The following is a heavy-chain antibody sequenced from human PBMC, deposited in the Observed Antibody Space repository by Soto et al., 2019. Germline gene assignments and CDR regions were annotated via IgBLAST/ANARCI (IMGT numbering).Heavy chain of an antibody. CDR1: GFTFANFE. CDR3: VRDPHRWGPEDWLDP. J-gene: IGHJ5*02. V-gene: IGHV3-48*03. CDR2: ITTTGNNI. D-gene: IGHD1-26*01. Sequence: EVRLVESGGGLVQPGGSLRLSCATSGFTFANFEFSWVRQPPGKGLEWISYITTTGNNIFYADSVRGRFTISRDNADNSMYLELSNLRTVDTAIYYCVRDPHRWGPEDWLDPCGRRTLVPVSS.